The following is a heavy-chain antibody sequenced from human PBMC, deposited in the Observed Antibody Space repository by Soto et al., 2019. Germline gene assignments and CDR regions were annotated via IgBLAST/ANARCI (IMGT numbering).Heavy chain of an antibody. D-gene: IGHD3-10*01. Sequence: SLILSLTCAVYGGSFSGYYWSWIRQPPGKVLEWTGEINHSGSTNYNPSLKSRVTISVDTSKNQFSLKLSSVTAADTAVYYCARFSISMVRGVNTDYWGQGTLVTVSS. J-gene: IGHJ4*02. CDR1: GGSFSGYY. V-gene: IGHV4-34*01. CDR2: INHSGST. CDR3: ARFSISMVRGVNTDY.